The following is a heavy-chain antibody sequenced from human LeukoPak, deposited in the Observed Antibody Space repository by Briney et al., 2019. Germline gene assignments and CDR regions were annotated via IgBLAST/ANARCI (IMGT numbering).Heavy chain of an antibody. J-gene: IGHJ4*02. CDR1: GFSFSNYA. CDR2: ITGSGAGT. D-gene: IGHD6-13*01. CDR3: VKGRISEDGLDF. Sequence: GGSLRLSCAASGFSFSNYAMSWVRQAPGKGLEWVSAITGSGAGTFYADSVKGRFTISRDNPKNTLYLQMDSLTADDTAVYYCVKGRISEDGLDFWGQGTLVTVSS. V-gene: IGHV3-23*01.